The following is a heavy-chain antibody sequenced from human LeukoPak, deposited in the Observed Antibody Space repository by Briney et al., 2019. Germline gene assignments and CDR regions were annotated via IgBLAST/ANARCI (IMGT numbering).Heavy chain of an antibody. Sequence: GGSLRLSCAASGFTFSSYAMSWVRQAPGKGLEWVSAISGSGGSTYYADSVKGRFTISRDNSKNTPYLQMNSLRAEDTAVYYCAKDPARYSYGWLRAFDIWGQGTMVTVSS. CDR1: GFTFSSYA. CDR2: ISGSGGST. V-gene: IGHV3-23*01. CDR3: AKDPARYSYGWLRAFDI. D-gene: IGHD5-18*01. J-gene: IGHJ3*02.